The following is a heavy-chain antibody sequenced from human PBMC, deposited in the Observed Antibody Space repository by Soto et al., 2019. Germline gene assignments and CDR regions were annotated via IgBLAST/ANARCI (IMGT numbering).Heavy chain of an antibody. D-gene: IGHD6-19*01. CDR3: ALMRRSTRLDVAGPGFEY. CDR1: GFTFRSYA. CDR2: ISHGSADK. V-gene: IGHV3-30*03. Sequence: GGSLRHSCAASGFTFRSYAMSWVRQAQGTGPEWLPVISHGSADKRFGDSMQGRIDIARDNSKTTLYLELNSLRPEETALYFCALMRRSTRLDVAGPGFEYSARRTLVTVSS. J-gene: IGHJ4*03.